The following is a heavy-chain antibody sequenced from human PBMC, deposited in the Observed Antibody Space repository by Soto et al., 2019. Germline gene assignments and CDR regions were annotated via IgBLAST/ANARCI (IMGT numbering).Heavy chain of an antibody. V-gene: IGHV4-61*01. D-gene: IGHD3-3*01. CDR1: GGSVSSGSYY. CDR3: AREGYDFWSGYFRNWFDP. J-gene: IGHJ5*02. CDR2: IYYSGST. Sequence: QVQLQESGPGLVKPSETLSLTCTVSGGSVSSGSYYWSWIRQPPGKGLEWIGYIYYSGSTNYNPSLKSRVTLSVDTSKNPFSLKLSSVTAADTAVYYWAREGYDFWSGYFRNWFDPWGQGTLVTVSS.